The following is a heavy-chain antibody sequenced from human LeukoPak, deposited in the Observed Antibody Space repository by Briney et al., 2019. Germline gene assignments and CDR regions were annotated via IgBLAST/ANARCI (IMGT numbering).Heavy chain of an antibody. CDR2: IYHGGDKK. D-gene: IGHD4-17*01. CDR3: ARDRQSTVKTLLVL. CDR1: GFTFSNHA. J-gene: IGHJ4*02. Sequence: QPGMPLRLSCAASGFTFSNHAMQWLPQAPGKGRVGVVLIYHGGDKKYYAKYVKSRYTSARDNSKNTMYLQKNSLRADDTAENYCARDRQSTVKTLLVLWGRGTLVIVSS. V-gene: IGHV3-30*04.